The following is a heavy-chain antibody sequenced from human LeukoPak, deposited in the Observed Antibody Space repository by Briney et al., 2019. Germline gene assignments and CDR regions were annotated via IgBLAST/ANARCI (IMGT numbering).Heavy chain of an antibody. V-gene: IGHV1-18*01. CDR1: GYHFSTYG. D-gene: IGHD3-10*01. CDR2: INGYNDKT. CDR3: ARDRGKWFADFFDF. Sequence: ASVKVSCKASGYHFSTYGISWVRQAPGQGLEWMGRINGYNDKTKYEEKVQGRVTMTIDTSTSTAYMELGSLTSDDTAVYYCARDRGKWFADFFDFWGQGTLVTVSS. J-gene: IGHJ4*02.